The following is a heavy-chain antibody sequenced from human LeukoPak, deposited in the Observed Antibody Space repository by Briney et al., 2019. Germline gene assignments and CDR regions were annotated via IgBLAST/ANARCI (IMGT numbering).Heavy chain of an antibody. D-gene: IGHD4-23*01. CDR3: ATQGGGNEAKNWFDP. CDR1: GYTLTELS. J-gene: IGHJ5*02. V-gene: IGHV1-24*01. Sequence: ASVKVSCKVSGYTLTELSMHWVRQAPGKGLEWMGGFDPEDGETIYAQKFQGRVTMTEDTSTDTAYMELSSLRSEDTAVYYCATQGGGNEAKNWFDPWGQGTLVTVSS. CDR2: FDPEDGET.